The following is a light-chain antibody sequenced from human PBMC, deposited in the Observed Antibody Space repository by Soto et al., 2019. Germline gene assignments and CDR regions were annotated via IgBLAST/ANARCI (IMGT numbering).Light chain of an antibody. CDR2: GVS. Sequence: HTKDTLSLSPGERATLSCRARQNVSNTYLAWYQQKPGQAPRLLIYGVSSRATGIPDRFSGSGSGTDFTLTISRLEPEDFAVYYCQQHSISPVPFGGGAKAAIK. CDR1: QNVSNTY. CDR3: QQHSISPVP. J-gene: IGKJ4*01. V-gene: IGKV3-20*01.